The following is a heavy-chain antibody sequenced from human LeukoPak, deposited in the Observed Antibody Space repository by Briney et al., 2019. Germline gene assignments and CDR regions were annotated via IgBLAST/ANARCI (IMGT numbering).Heavy chain of an antibody. CDR1: GFTFSSYG. D-gene: IGHD2-2*01. CDR3: ARSQGGYCSSTSCYADYFDY. V-gene: IGHV3-30*03. J-gene: IGHJ4*02. CDR2: ISYDGCNK. Sequence: GRSLRLSCAASGFTFSSYGMHWVRQAPGKGLEWVAVISYDGCNKYYADSVKGRFAISRDSPKNKLYLQMNSLRADDTAVYYCARSQGGYCSSTSCYADYFDYWGQGTLVTVSS.